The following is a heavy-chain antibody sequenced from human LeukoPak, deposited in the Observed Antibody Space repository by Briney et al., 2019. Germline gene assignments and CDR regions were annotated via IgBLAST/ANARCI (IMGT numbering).Heavy chain of an antibody. CDR3: AKVEYSSSWYRFDH. CDR2: ISWSSGNI. Sequence: GGSLRLSCVASGFTIDDYAMHWVRQAPGKGLEWVSGISWSSGNIGYADSVKGRFTISRDNAKNSLYLQMNSLRIEDTGLYYCAKVEYSSSWYRFDHWGQGTLVTVSS. D-gene: IGHD6-13*01. J-gene: IGHJ4*02. CDR1: GFTIDDYA. V-gene: IGHV3-9*01.